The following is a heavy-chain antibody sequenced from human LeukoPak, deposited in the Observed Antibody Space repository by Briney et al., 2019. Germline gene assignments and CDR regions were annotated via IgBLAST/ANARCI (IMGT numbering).Heavy chain of an antibody. V-gene: IGHV3-48*01. D-gene: IGHD3-22*01. CDR2: ISSSSSTI. Sequence: GGSLRLSCAASGFTFSSYSMNWVRQAPGKGLEWVSYISSSSSTIYYADSVKGRFTISRDNAKNSLYLQMNSLRAEDTAVYYCARDPYYDSSGYYWARFDPWGQGTLVTVSS. J-gene: IGHJ5*02. CDR3: ARDPYYDSSGYYWARFDP. CDR1: GFTFSSYS.